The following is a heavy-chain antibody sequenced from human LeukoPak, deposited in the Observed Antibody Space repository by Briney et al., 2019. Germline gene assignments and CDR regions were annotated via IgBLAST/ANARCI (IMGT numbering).Heavy chain of an antibody. V-gene: IGHV1-18*04. CDR2: ISAYNGNT. D-gene: IGHD1-14*01. J-gene: IGHJ6*03. CDR1: GYTFTGYY. CDR3: ARLFPEDYYYYYYMDV. Sequence: ASVKVSCTASGYTFTGYYMHWVRQAPGQGLEWMGWISAYNGNTNYAQKLQGRVTMTTDTSTSTAYMELRSLRSDDTAVYYCARLFPEDYYYYYYMDVWGKGTTVTVSS.